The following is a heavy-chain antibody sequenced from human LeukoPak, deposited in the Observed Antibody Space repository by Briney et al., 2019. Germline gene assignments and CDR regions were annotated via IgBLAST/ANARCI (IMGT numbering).Heavy chain of an antibody. Sequence: ASVKVSCKASGYTFTGYYMHWVRQAPGQGLEWMGWISAYNGNTNYAQKLQGRVTMTTDTSTSTAYMELRSLRSDDTAVYYCARGPGGTTVTTMDYWGQGTLVTVSS. D-gene: IGHD4-17*01. J-gene: IGHJ4*02. CDR3: ARGPGGTTVTTMDY. CDR1: GYTFTGYY. CDR2: ISAYNGNT. V-gene: IGHV1-18*04.